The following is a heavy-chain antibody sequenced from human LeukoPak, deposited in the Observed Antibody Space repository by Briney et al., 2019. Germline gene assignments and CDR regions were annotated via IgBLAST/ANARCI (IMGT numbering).Heavy chain of an antibody. CDR3: ARGPSDYDILTGYSDPGSLDY. Sequence: SETLSLTCTVSGGSISSYYWSWIRQPPGKGLEWIWYIYYSGSTNYNPSLKSRVTISVDTSKNQFSLKLSSVTAADTAVYYCARGPSDYDILTGYSDPGSLDYWGQGTLVTVSS. J-gene: IGHJ4*02. CDR2: IYYSGST. CDR1: GGSISSYY. D-gene: IGHD3-9*01. V-gene: IGHV4-59*01.